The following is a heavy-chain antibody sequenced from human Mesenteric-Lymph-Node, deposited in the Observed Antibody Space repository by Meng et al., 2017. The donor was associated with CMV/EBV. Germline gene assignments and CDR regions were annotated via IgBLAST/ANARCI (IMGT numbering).Heavy chain of an antibody. CDR1: GGSISDYY. CDR2: IYNSGST. J-gene: IGHJ4*02. CDR3: ARGGLDTSGWYRRFDY. V-gene: IGHV4-59*01. Sequence: SETLSLTCTVSGGSISDYYWSWIRQPPGKGLEWIGSIYNSGSTYYNPSLKSRVTISRDTSKKQFSLKLNSVTAADTAVYYCARGGLDTSGWYRRFDYWGQGTLVTVSS. D-gene: IGHD6-19*01.